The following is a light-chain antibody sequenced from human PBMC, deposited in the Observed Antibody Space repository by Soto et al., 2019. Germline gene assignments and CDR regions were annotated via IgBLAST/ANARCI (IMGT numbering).Light chain of an antibody. J-gene: IGLJ1*01. CDR3: HVWDSSSEHV. CDR2: DDS. Sequence: SYELTQPPSVSVAPGQTARITCGGNNIGSKSVHWYQQKPGQAPVLVVDDDSVRPSGIPERFSGSNSGNTATLTISRVEAGDEADYFCHVWDSSSEHVFGTGTKVTVL. CDR1: NIGSKS. V-gene: IGLV3-21*02.